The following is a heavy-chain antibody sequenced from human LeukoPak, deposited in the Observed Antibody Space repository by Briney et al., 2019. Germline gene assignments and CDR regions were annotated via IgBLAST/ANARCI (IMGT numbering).Heavy chain of an antibody. CDR1: GFTFGDYA. CDR2: IRSKAYGGTT. CDR3: TRDGGRYYYDSSGYYPYYFDY. Sequence: GGSLRLSCTASGFTFGDYAMSWFRQAPGKGLEWVGFIRSKAYGGTTEYAASVKGRFTISRDDSKSIAYLQMNSLKTEDTAVYYCTRDGGRYYYDSSGYYPYYFDYWGQGTLVTVSS. J-gene: IGHJ4*02. D-gene: IGHD3-22*01. V-gene: IGHV3-49*03.